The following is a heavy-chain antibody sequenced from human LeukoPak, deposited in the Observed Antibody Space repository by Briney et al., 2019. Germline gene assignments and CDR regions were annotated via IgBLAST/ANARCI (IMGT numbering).Heavy chain of an antibody. D-gene: IGHD3-22*01. CDR2: ISGSGGST. V-gene: IGHV3-23*01. CDR3: ARSLKTYYYDSSGYYISWFDP. Sequence: GGSLRLSCAASGFTVSNNYMSWVRQAPGKGLEWVSAISGSGGSTYYADFVKGRFTISRDNSKNTLYLQMNSLRAEDTAVYYCARSLKTYYYDSSGYYISWFDPWGQGTLVTVSS. CDR1: GFTVSNNY. J-gene: IGHJ5*02.